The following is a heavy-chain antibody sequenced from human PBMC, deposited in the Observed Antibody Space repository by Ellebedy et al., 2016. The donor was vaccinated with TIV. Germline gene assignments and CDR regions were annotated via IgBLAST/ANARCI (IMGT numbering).Heavy chain of an antibody. CDR3: ARGRTANWYFDL. D-gene: IGHD1-1*01. Sequence: GESLKISCAVSGFTFRGYWMSWVRQAPGKGLEWVATISQDGREKYVVDSVKGRFAISRDNAKNSLYLQTGGLRADDTALYYCARGRTANWYFDLWGRGTLVTVSS. J-gene: IGHJ2*01. CDR1: GFTFRGYW. V-gene: IGHV3-7*03. CDR2: ISQDGREK.